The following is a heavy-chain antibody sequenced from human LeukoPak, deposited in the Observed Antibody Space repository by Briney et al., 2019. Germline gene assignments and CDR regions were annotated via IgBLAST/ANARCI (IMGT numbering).Heavy chain of an antibody. J-gene: IGHJ4*02. CDR2: IYYSGST. Sequence: SETLSLTCTVSGGSISSYYWSWIRQPPGKGLEWIGYIYYSGSTNYNPSLKSRVTISVDTSKNQFSLKLSSVTAADTAVYYCARGYSGYDFSDHWGQGTLVTVSS. CDR1: GGSISSYY. CDR3: ARGYSGYDFSDH. D-gene: IGHD5-12*01. V-gene: IGHV4-59*01.